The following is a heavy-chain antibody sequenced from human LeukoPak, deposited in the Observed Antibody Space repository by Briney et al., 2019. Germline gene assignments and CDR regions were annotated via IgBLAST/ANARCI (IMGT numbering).Heavy chain of an antibody. J-gene: IGHJ4*02. Sequence: PSETLSLTCTVSNGSISSDTYFWSWIRQPPGKGLEWIGSIYHSGSTYYNPSLKSRVTISVDTSKNQFSLKLSSVTAADTAVYYCATEDYSGSYSSVYWGQGTLVTVSS. CDR3: ATEDYSGSYSSVY. D-gene: IGHD1-26*01. CDR2: IYHSGST. V-gene: IGHV4-39*07. CDR1: NGSISSDTYF.